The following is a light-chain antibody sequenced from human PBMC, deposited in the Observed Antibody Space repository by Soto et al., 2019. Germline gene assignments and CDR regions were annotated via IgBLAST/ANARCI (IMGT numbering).Light chain of an antibody. CDR3: SSYAGTDRTLVF. V-gene: IGLV2-23*01. Sequence: QSALTQPASVSGSPGQSITISCTGTSSDVGSDGLVSWYQQHPGKAPQLIIYEATKRPSGVSPRFSGSRSGNTASLTLSGLQAEDEAVYHCSSYAGTDRTLVFFGGGTKLTVL. CDR2: EAT. J-gene: IGLJ2*01. CDR1: SSDVGSDGL.